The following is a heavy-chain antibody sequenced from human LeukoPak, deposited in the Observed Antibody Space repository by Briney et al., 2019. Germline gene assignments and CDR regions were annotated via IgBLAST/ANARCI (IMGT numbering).Heavy chain of an antibody. CDR3: AKQTRRSGWPDY. Sequence: GESLKISCKGSGYSFNSYWIGWVRQMPGKGLEWMGIIYSGDSETRYSPSFQGQVTISADKSISTAYLQWSSLKASDTAMYYCAKQTRRSGWPDYWGQGTLVTVSS. CDR1: GYSFNSYW. J-gene: IGHJ4*02. V-gene: IGHV5-51*01. D-gene: IGHD6-19*01. CDR2: IYSGDSET.